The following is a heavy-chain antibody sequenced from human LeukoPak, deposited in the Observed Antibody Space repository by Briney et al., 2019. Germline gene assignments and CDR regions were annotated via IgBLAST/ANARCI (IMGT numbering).Heavy chain of an antibody. CDR2: INHSGST. J-gene: IGHJ4*02. Sequence: SETLSLTCAVYGGSFSGYYWSWIRQPPGKGLEWIGEINHSGSTNYNPSLKSRVTISVDTSKNQFSLKLSSVTAADTAVYYCARLTDSSSSWLTRGHYFDYWGQGTLVTVSS. V-gene: IGHV4-34*01. CDR3: ARLTDSSSSWLTRGHYFDY. D-gene: IGHD6-13*01. CDR1: GGSFSGYY.